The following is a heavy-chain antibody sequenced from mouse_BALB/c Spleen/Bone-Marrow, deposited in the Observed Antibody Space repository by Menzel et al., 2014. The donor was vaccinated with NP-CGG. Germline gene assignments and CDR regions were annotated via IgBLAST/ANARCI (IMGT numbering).Heavy chain of an antibody. D-gene: IGHD1-1*01. CDR3: ARMYYGYWYFDV. Sequence: EVMLVESGGGLVKPGGSLKLSCAASGFTFSTYAMSWVRQTPEKRLEWVASIYSGGSTYYPDSVKGRFTISRDNARNILYLQMNSLRSEDTAMYYCARMYYGYWYFDVWGAGTTVTVSS. CDR1: GFTFSTYA. J-gene: IGHJ1*01. V-gene: IGHV5-6-5*01. CDR2: IYSGGST.